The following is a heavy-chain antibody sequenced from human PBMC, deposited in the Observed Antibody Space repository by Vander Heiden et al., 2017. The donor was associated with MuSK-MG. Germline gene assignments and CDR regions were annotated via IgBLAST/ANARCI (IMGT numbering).Heavy chain of an antibody. J-gene: IGHJ5*02. V-gene: IGHV4-59*11. Sequence: QVQLQESGPGLVKPSETLSLTCTVSGGPISSHYWSWIRQPPGKGLEWIGYIYYSGSTNYNPSLKSRVTISVDTSKNQFSLKLSSVTAADTAVYYCARERGAYCSGGSCYYDRWGQGTLVTVSS. CDR2: IYYSGST. CDR1: GGPISSHY. CDR3: ARERGAYCSGGSCYYDR. D-gene: IGHD2-15*01.